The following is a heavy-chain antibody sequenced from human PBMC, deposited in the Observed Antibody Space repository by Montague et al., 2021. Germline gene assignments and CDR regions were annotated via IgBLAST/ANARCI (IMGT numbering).Heavy chain of an antibody. CDR3: ARRLGSRAPFDY. CDR2: IYDSGTT. J-gene: IGHJ4*02. D-gene: IGHD7-27*01. V-gene: IGHV4-59*08. CDR1: GGSISEFY. Sequence: SETLSLTCTVTGGSISEFYWSWIRQSPEKGLEWIGYIYDSGTTNYNPSLKSRVTISADTSMNRFSLNLRSVTAADTAVYFCARRLGSRAPFDYWGQGTLVTVSS.